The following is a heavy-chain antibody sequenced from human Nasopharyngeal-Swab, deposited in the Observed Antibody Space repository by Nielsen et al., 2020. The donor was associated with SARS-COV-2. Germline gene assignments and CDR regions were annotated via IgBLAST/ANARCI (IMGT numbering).Heavy chain of an antibody. CDR3: AKDRWTYSSGWRDY. D-gene: IGHD6-19*01. CDR2: ISGSGGST. V-gene: IGHV3-23*01. J-gene: IGHJ4*02. Sequence: GGSLRLSCAASGFTFSSYAMSWVRQAPGKGMEWVSAISGSGGSTYYADSVKGRFTISRDNSKNTLYLQMNSLRAEDTAVYYCAKDRWTYSSGWRDYWGQGTLVTVSS. CDR1: GFTFSSYA.